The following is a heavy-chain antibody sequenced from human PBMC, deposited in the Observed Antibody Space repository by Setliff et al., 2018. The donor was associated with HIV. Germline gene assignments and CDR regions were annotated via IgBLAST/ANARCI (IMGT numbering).Heavy chain of an antibody. Sequence: SETLSLTCTVFGDSLSSYYWGWIRQPPGKGLEWIGYIYYSGSTNYNPSLKSRVTISVDTSKNQFSLKLSSVTAADTAVYYCARDRSSGRGYYYYYYMDVWGKGTTVT. D-gene: IGHD6-19*01. V-gene: IGHV4-59*01. CDR2: IYYSGST. CDR1: GDSLSSYY. CDR3: ARDRSSGRGYYYYYYMDV. J-gene: IGHJ6*03.